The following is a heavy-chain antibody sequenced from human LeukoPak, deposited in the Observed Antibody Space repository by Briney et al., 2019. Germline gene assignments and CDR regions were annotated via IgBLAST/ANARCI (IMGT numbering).Heavy chain of an antibody. D-gene: IGHD2-2*02. V-gene: IGHV3-30*01. Sequence: GGSLRLSCAASGFTFSSYAMNWVRQAPGKGLEWVAVISYDGSNKYYADSVKGRFTISRDNSKNTLYLQMNSLRAEDTAVYYCARDCCYTAVYYYYYYMDVWGKGTTVTVSS. CDR2: ISYDGSNK. J-gene: IGHJ6*03. CDR1: GFTFSSYA. CDR3: ARDCCYTAVYYYYYYMDV.